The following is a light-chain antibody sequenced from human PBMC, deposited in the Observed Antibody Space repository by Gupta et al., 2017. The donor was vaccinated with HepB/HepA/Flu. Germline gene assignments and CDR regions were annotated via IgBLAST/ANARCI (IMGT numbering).Light chain of an antibody. V-gene: IGKV2-28*01. CDR2: LGS. J-gene: IGKJ1*01. Sequence: VTPEDPASISCRSRQSLRHRNGYNYLDWYLQKPGQSPQLLIYLGSNRASGVPDRFSGSGSGTDFTLKISRVEAEDVGVYYCRQALQTPGAFGQGTKVEIK. CDR1: QSLRHRNGYNY. CDR3: RQALQTPGA.